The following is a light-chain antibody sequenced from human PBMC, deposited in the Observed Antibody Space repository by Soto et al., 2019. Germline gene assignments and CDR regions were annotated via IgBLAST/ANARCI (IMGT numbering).Light chain of an antibody. J-gene: IGKJ1*01. Sequence: EIVLTQSACTLSLSPGERATLSCRASQRVSSSYLAWYQQKPGQAPRLLIYGASSRATGIPDRFSGSGSGTDFTLTISRLEPADFAVYYCQQYGSSPWTFGQGTKVDIK. CDR3: QQYGSSPWT. CDR2: GAS. V-gene: IGKV3-20*01. CDR1: QRVSSSY.